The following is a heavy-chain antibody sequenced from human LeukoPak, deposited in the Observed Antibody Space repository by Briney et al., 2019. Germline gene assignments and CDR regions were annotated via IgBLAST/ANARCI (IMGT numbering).Heavy chain of an antibody. Sequence: SETLSLTCTVSGGSISSYYWSWIRQPPGKGLEWIGYIYYSGSTNYNPSLKSRVTISVDASKNQLSLKLSSVTAADTAVYYCARRDSSASYDYWGQGTLVTVSS. V-gene: IGHV4-59*08. D-gene: IGHD3-22*01. J-gene: IGHJ4*02. CDR1: GGSISSYY. CDR3: ARRDSSASYDY. CDR2: IYYSGST.